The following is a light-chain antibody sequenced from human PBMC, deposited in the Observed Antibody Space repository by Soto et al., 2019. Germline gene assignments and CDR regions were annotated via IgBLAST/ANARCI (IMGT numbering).Light chain of an antibody. J-gene: IGKJ2*01. CDR3: QQSYTTPYT. CDR2: AAS. V-gene: IGKV1-39*01. Sequence: DIQMTQSPSSQSASVGDRVSVTCQASQSIGTYVNWYQQKPGKAPYLLIYAASRLQSGVPSKFSGSGSGTDFTLTISSLQPEDFATYYCQQSYTTPYTFGQGTKLEIK. CDR1: QSIGTY.